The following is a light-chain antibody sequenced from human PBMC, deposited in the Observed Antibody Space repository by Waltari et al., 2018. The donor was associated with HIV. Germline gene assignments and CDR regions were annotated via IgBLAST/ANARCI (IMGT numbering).Light chain of an antibody. CDR2: DAS. J-gene: IGLJ3*02. CDR3: SSYTTSSSWV. Sequence: QSALTQPASVSGSPGQSITLSCTGTSSDLGGNNFVSWYQQHPGKAPKLMIYDASNRPSVVSDRFSGSKSGTSASLTIAGLQSEDEAVYYCSSYTTSSSWVFGGGTRVTVL. V-gene: IGLV2-14*03. CDR1: SSDLGGNNF.